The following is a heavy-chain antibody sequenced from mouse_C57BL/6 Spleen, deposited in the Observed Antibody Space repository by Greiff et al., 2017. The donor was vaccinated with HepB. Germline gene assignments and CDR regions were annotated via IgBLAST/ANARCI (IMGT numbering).Heavy chain of an antibody. Sequence: VQRVESGAELVRPGTSVKVSCKASGYAFTNYLIEWVKQRPGQGLEWIGVINPGSGGTNYNEKFKGKATLTADKSSSTAYMQLSSLTSEDSAVYFCARGQLRRKGNFDYWGQGTTLTVSS. J-gene: IGHJ2*01. D-gene: IGHD6-1*01. CDR1: GYAFTNYL. CDR3: ARGQLRRKGNFDY. V-gene: IGHV1-54*01. CDR2: INPGSGGT.